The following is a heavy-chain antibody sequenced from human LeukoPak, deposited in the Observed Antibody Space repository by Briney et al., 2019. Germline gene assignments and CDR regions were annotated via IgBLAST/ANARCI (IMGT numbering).Heavy chain of an antibody. J-gene: IGHJ5*02. CDR3: ARGGGGYNWGWFDP. D-gene: IGHD5-24*01. V-gene: IGHV1-69*05. CDR2: IIPIFGTA. Sequence: SVKVSCKASGGTFSSYAISWVRQAPGQGLEWMGGIIPIFGTANYAQKFQGRVTITTDESTSTAYMELSSLRSEDTAVYYCARGGGGYNWGWFDPWGQGTLVTVSS. CDR1: GGTFSSYA.